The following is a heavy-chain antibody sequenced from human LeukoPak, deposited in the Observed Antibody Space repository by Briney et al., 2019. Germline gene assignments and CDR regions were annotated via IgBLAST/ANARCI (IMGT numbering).Heavy chain of an antibody. J-gene: IGHJ4*02. Sequence: PGGSLRLSCAASGFTFSSYWMSWVRQAPGKGLEWVANIKQDGSEKYYVDSVKGRFTISRDNAKNSLYLQMNSLRAEDTAVYYWARDGPPELLRFGENKFDYWGQGTLVTVSS. CDR3: ARDGPPELLRFGENKFDY. V-gene: IGHV3-7*01. CDR2: IKQDGSEK. D-gene: IGHD3-10*01. CDR1: GFTFSSYW.